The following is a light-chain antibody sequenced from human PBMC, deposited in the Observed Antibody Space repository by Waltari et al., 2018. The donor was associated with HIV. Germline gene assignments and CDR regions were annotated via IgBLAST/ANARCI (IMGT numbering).Light chain of an antibody. V-gene: IGLV1-47*01. CDR3: AAWNDSLSGYV. CDR2: RNN. CDR1: RSHLGRSY. Sequence: QSVLTQPPSASGTPGQSATITCSRTRSHLGRSYVSWYPQLPATAPKLLIYRNNQRPSGVPDRFSGSKSGTSASLAISGLRSEDEADYYCAAWNDSLSGYVFGTGTKVTV. J-gene: IGLJ1*01.